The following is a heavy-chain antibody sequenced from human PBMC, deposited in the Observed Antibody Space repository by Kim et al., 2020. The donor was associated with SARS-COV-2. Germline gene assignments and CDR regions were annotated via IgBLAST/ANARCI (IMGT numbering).Heavy chain of an antibody. Sequence: SETLSPTCIVSGGSISSHYWSWIRMPPGKGLEWIGNIYNSGSTNYNPSLKSRVTISVDTSKNQFSLKLSSVTAADTAVYYCARAIAKNWFDPWGQGTLVT. CDR2: IYNSGST. J-gene: IGHJ5*02. CDR1: GGSISSHY. V-gene: IGHV4-59*11. CDR3: ARAIAKNWFDP. D-gene: IGHD2-2*02.